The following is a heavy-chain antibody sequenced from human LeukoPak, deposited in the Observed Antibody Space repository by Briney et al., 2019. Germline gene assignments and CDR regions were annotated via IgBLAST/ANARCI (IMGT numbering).Heavy chain of an antibody. V-gene: IGHV4-39*01. D-gene: IGHD4-23*01. CDR1: GGSISSSSYY. CDR2: IYYSGST. CDR3: ARQGLDGGAFY. J-gene: IGHJ4*02. Sequence: SETLSLTCTVSGGSISSSSYYWGWIRQPPGKGLEWIGSIYYSGSTYYNPSLKSRVTISVDTSKNQFSRKLSSVTAADTAVYYCARQGLDGGAFYWGQGTLVTVSS.